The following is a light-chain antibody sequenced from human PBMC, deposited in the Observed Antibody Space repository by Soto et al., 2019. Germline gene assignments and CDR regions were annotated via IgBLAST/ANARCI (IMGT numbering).Light chain of an antibody. CDR2: GAS. J-gene: IGKJ1*01. CDR3: QQYNNWPPA. Sequence: ETVLTQSPGTLSLSPGESAPLSSRASQSVRNNYLAWYQQIPGQAPRLLIYGASTRATGIPARFSGSGSGTEFTLTISSLQSEDFAVYYCQQYNNWPPAFGQGTKVDIK. CDR1: QSVRNN. V-gene: IGKV3-15*01.